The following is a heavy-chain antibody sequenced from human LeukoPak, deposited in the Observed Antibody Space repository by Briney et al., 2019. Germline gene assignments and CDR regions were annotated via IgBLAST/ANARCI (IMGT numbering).Heavy chain of an antibody. V-gene: IGHV1-8*03. J-gene: IGHJ6*03. CDR3: ARDRIVGATYYYYYYMDV. D-gene: IGHD1-26*01. Sequence: ASVKVSCKASGYTFTSYDINWVRQATGQGLEWMGWMNPNSGNTGYAQKFQGRVTITRNTSISTAYMELSSLRSEDTAVYYCARDRIVGATYYYYYYMDVWGKGTTVTVSS. CDR1: GYTFTSYD. CDR2: MNPNSGNT.